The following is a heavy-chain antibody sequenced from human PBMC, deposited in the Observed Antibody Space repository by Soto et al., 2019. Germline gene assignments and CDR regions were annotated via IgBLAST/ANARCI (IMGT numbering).Heavy chain of an antibody. CDR1: GYTITSYY. V-gene: IGHV1-46*01. CDR2: INPSGGST. D-gene: IGHD3-22*01. J-gene: IGHJ4*02. CDR3: ARDAYYYDSSGYPTDY. Sequence: ASVKVSCKASGYTITSYYMHWVRQAPGQGLKWMGIINPSGGSTSYAQKFQGRVTMTRDTSTSTVYMELSSLRSEDTAVYYCARDAYYYDSSGYPTDYWGQIPLVTVS.